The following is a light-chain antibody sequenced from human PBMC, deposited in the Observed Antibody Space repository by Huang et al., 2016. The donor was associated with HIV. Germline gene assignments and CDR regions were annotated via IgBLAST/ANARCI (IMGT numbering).Light chain of an antibody. CDR1: QGISNS. Sequence: AIQLTQSPSSLSASVGDRVTITCRASQGISNSLVWYQQKPGRAPKLLIYAASTLPSRVTSRFGGSGSGTDVTLTISSLQPEDSATYYCQQFSNYSPLTFGEGTKVEIK. CDR2: AAS. J-gene: IGKJ4*01. CDR3: QQFSNYSPLT. V-gene: IGKV1D-13*01.